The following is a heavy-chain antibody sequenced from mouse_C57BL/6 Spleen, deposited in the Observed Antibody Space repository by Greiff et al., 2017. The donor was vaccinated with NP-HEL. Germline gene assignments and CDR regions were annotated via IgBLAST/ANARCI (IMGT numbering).Heavy chain of an antibody. Sequence: EVHLVESGGGLVKPGGSLKLSCAASGFTFSDYGMHWVRQAPEKGLEWVAYISSGSSTIYYADTVKGRFTISRDNATNTLFLQMTSLRSEDTAMYYCARNSDYAMDYWGQGTSVTVSS. CDR3: ARNSDYAMDY. D-gene: IGHD6-1*01. CDR2: ISSGSSTI. V-gene: IGHV5-17*01. CDR1: GFTFSDYG. J-gene: IGHJ4*01.